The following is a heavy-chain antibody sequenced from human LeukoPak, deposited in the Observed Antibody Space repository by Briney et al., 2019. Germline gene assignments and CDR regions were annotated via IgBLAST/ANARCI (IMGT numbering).Heavy chain of an antibody. D-gene: IGHD3-22*01. CDR2: ISYDGSNK. CDR1: GFTFSSYG. Sequence: GGSLRLSCAASGFTFSSYGMHWVRQAPGKGLEWVAVISYDGSNKYYADSVKGRFTISRDNSKNTLYLQMNSLRAEDTAVYYCAKAPFSEYYYDSSGYCYPGDYWGQGTLVTVSS. J-gene: IGHJ4*02. CDR3: AKAPFSEYYYDSSGYCYPGDY. V-gene: IGHV3-30*18.